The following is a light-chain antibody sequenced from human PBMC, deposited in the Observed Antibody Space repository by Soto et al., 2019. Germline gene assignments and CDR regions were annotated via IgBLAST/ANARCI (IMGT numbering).Light chain of an antibody. Sequence: EIVLTQSPGTLSLSPGERATLSCRASQSVSSSYLAWYQQKPGQAPRLLIYGASSRATGIPDRFSGSGSGTDLTLTISRLEPEDLAVYYCQQYGSSSITFGQGTRLDIK. CDR1: QSVSSSY. J-gene: IGKJ5*01. V-gene: IGKV3-20*01. CDR3: QQYGSSSIT. CDR2: GAS.